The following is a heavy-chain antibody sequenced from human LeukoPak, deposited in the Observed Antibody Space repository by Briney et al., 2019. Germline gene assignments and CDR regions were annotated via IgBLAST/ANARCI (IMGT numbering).Heavy chain of an antibody. J-gene: IGHJ4*02. D-gene: IGHD3-22*01. Sequence: GGSLRLSRAASGFTFSNAWMSWVRQAPGKGLEWVGRIKSKTDGGTTDYAAPVKGRFTISRDDSKNTLYLQMNSLKTEDTAVYYCTTDDGSGSYFDYWGQGTLVTVSS. CDR2: IKSKTDGGTT. V-gene: IGHV3-15*01. CDR3: TTDDGSGSYFDY. CDR1: GFTFSNAW.